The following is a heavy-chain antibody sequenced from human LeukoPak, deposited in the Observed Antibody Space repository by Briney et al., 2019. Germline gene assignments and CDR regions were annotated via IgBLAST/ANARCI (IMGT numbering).Heavy chain of an antibody. V-gene: IGHV4-34*01. CDR3: AKANSEDAFDI. J-gene: IGHJ3*02. D-gene: IGHD1-26*01. CDR1: GGSLSGYY. Sequence: SETLSLTCAVYGGSLSGYYWSWIRQPPGKGLEWIGEINHSGSTNYNPSLKSRVTISVDTSKNQFSLKLSSVTAADTAVYYCAKANSEDAFDIWGQGTMVTVSS. CDR2: INHSGST.